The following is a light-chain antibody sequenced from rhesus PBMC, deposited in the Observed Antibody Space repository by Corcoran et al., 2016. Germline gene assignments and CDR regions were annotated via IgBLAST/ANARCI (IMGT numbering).Light chain of an antibody. CDR3: QQYNNWNS. Sequence: EIVMTQSPATLSFSPGERATLSCRASQSVSSNLAWYQQKPGQAPRLLISYASNRATGIPDRFSGSGSGTDFTLTSSSLEPEDVGVYYGQQYNNWNSFGQGTKVEIK. CDR1: QSVSSN. CDR2: YAS. V-gene: IGKV3-35*01. J-gene: IGKJ2*01.